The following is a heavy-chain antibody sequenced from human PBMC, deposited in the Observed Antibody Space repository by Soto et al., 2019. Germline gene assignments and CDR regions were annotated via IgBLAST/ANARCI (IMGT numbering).Heavy chain of an antibody. CDR1: GASISSSY. Sequence: ETLSLTCTVSGASISSSYWSCIRQSPGKGLEWIGYVYHTGSTNYNPSLKSRVTISLDTSKSQFSLNLTSLTTADTAVYFCARGGNRYSNVASGVGGFDYWGQGSLVTVSS. V-gene: IGHV4-59*01. D-gene: IGHD5-12*01. CDR3: ARGGNRYSNVASGVGGFDY. CDR2: VYHTGST. J-gene: IGHJ4*02.